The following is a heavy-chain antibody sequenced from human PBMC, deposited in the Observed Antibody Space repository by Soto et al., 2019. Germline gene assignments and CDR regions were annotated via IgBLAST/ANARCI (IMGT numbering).Heavy chain of an antibody. Sequence: EVQLVETGGGLIQPGGSLRLSCAASGFTVSSSYMTWVRQAPGKGLEWVSVIYSGGSTYYADSVKGRFTISRDNSKNTPSIQMNSPRAEDTAVYYCARHSSGTTAGTYYGMDVWGQGTTVTVSS. CDR3: ARHSSGTTAGTYYGMDV. CDR1: GFTVSSSY. D-gene: IGHD1-26*01. V-gene: IGHV3-53*02. J-gene: IGHJ6*02. CDR2: IYSGGST.